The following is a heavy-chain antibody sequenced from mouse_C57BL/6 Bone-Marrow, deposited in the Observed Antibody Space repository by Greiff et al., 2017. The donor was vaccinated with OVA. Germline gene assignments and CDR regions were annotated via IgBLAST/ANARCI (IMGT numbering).Heavy chain of an antibody. CDR2: LSSGGDYI. CDR3: TRGYYGSSYSPAWFAY. CDR1: GFTFSSYA. V-gene: IGHV5-9-1*02. Sequence: DVKLVESGEGLVKPGGSLKLSCAASGFTFSSYAMSWVRQTPEKRLEWVAYLSSGGDYIYYADTVKGRFTISRDNARNTLYLQMSSLKSEDTAMYYCTRGYYGSSYSPAWFAYWGQGTLVTVSA. J-gene: IGHJ3*01. D-gene: IGHD1-1*01.